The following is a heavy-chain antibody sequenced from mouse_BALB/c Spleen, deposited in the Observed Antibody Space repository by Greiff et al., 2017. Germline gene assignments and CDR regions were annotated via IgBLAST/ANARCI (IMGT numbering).Heavy chain of an antibody. D-gene: IGHD2-3*01. V-gene: IGHV5-6-5*01. Sequence: EVKLVESGGGLVKPGGSLKLSCAASGFTFSGYAMSWVRQTPEKRLEWVASISSGGSTYYPDSVKGRFTISRDNARNILYLQMSSLRSEDTAMYYCARHDDYDYWGQGTTLTVSS. CDR3: ARHDDYDY. J-gene: IGHJ2*01. CDR1: GFTFSGYA. CDR2: ISSGGST.